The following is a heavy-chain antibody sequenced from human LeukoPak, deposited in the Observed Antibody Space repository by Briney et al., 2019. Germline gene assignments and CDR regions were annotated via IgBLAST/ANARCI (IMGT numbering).Heavy chain of an antibody. J-gene: IGHJ4*02. CDR2: IYTSGST. D-gene: IGHD3-9*01. V-gene: IGHV4-61*02. CDR3: ARNFFDYDILTGYYKPLWYFDY. Sequence: PSETLSLTCTVSGGSISSGSYYWSWIRQPAGKGLEWIGRIYTSGSTNYNPSLKSRVTISVDTSKKQFSLKLSSVTAADTAVYYCARNFFDYDILTGYYKPLWYFDYWGQGTLVTVSS. CDR1: GGSISSGSYY.